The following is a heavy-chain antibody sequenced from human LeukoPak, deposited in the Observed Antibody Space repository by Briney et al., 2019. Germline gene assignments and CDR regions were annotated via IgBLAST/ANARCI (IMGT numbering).Heavy chain of an antibody. J-gene: IGHJ4*02. Sequence: PSETLSLTCTVSGDSINGFYWNWIRQPPGKGLEWIGYIYYSGSTNYNPSLKSRVTISVDTSKNQFSLKLSSVTAADTAVYYCARGVRGYSYGYDYWGQGTLVTVSS. CDR2: IYYSGST. V-gene: IGHV4-59*01. CDR1: GDSINGFY. D-gene: IGHD5-18*01. CDR3: ARGVRGYSYGYDY.